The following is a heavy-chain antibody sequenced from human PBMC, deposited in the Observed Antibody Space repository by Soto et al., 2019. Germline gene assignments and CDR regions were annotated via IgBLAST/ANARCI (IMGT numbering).Heavy chain of an antibody. CDR1: GGSISSGGYY. CDR3: AAVAPYYYDSSGYRGVDP. CDR2: IYYSGST. J-gene: IGHJ5*02. V-gene: IGHV4-31*03. Sequence: SETLSLTCTVSGGSISSGGYYWSWIRQHPGKGLEWIGYIYYSGSTYYNPSLKSRVTISVDTSKNQFSLKLSSVTAADTAVYYCAAVAPYYYDSSGYRGVDPWGQGTLVNVSS. D-gene: IGHD3-22*01.